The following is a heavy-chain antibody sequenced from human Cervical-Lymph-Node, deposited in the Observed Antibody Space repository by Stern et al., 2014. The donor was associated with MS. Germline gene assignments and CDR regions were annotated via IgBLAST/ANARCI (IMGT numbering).Heavy chain of an antibody. J-gene: IGHJ4*02. V-gene: IGHV1-46*01. D-gene: IGHD2-15*01. Sequence: VHLVESWAEVKKPEASVKVSCNASGYSIASNQMHWERQAHGQGHEGMGIIYPSKGSAACAPQFYGRVNMARDTTTDTVNKELRSLRSEDTAMYYRATFSGGRCNVFHSRGQGTLVTVSS. CDR2: IYPSKGSA. CDR1: GYSIASNQ. CDR3: ATFSGGRCNVFHS.